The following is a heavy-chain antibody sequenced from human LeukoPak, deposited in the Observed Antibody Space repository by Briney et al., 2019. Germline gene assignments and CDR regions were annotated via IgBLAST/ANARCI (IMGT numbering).Heavy chain of an antibody. Sequence: SETLSLTCAVHGGSFSGYYWSWIRQPPGKGLEWIGEINHSGSTNYNPSLKSRVTISVDTSKNQFSLKLSSVTAADTAVYYCARAQDIVVVPAAPFDYWGQGTLVTVSS. V-gene: IGHV4-34*01. CDR3: ARAQDIVVVPAAPFDY. J-gene: IGHJ4*02. D-gene: IGHD2-2*01. CDR2: INHSGST. CDR1: GGSFSGYY.